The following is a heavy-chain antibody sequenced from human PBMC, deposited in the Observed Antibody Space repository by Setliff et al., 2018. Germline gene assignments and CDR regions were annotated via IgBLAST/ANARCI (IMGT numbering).Heavy chain of an antibody. CDR2: FHTGGST. D-gene: IGHD3-10*01. Sequence: SETLSLTCTVSGDSISSGSYYWTWIRQPAGKGLEWIGHFHTGGSTNYNRSLRSRVSISVDTSKNQFSLKLSSVTAADTAEYYCARIPTSGWFDPWGQGTLVTVSS. CDR3: ARIPTSGWFDP. V-gene: IGHV4-61*09. J-gene: IGHJ5*02. CDR1: GDSISSGSYY.